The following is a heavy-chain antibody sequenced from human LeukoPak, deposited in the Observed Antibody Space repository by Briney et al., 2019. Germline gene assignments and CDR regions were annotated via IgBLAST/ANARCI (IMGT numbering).Heavy chain of an antibody. D-gene: IGHD3-3*01. CDR2: ISAYNGNT. J-gene: IGHJ6*03. V-gene: IGHV1-18*01. Sequence: ASVKVSCKASGYTFTSNGISWVRQAPGQGLEWMGWISAYNGNTNYAQKLQGRVTMTTDTSTSTAYMELRSLRSDDTAVYYCARTAGYDFWSGYDYYYYMDVWGKGTTVTVSS. CDR3: ARTAGYDFWSGYDYYYYMDV. CDR1: GYTFTSNG.